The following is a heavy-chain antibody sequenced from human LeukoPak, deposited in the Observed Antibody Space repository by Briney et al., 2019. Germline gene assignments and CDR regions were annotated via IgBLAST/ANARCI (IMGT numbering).Heavy chain of an antibody. CDR2: ISSSSSTI. V-gene: IGHV3-48*02. CDR1: GFTFSSYS. J-gene: IGHJ4*02. CDR3: AREDPYSSGWSFDY. D-gene: IGHD6-19*01. Sequence: GGSLRLSCAASGFTFSSYSMNWVRQAPGKGLEWVSYISSSSSTIYYADSVKGRFTISRDNAKNSLYLQMNSLRDEDTAVYYCAREDPYSSGWSFDYWGQGTLVIVSS.